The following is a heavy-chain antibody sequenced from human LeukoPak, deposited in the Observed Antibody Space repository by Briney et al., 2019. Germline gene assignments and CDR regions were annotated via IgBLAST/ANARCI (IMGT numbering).Heavy chain of an antibody. D-gene: IGHD3-22*01. CDR3: ARASYDSSGYYYAYSYYFDY. Sequence: ASVKVSCKASGYTFNSYGISWVRQAPGQGLEWMGWISAYNGNTNYAQKLQGRVTMTTDTSTGTAYMELRSLRSDDTAVYYCARASYDSSGYYYAYSYYFDYWGQGTLVTVSS. V-gene: IGHV1-18*01. J-gene: IGHJ4*02. CDR2: ISAYNGNT. CDR1: GYTFNSYG.